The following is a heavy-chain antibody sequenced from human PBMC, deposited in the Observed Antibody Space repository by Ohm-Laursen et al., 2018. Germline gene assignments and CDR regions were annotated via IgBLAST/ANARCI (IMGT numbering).Heavy chain of an antibody. CDR3: AKVLAGGYGFDM. J-gene: IGHJ3*02. Sequence: SLRLSCAASGFTFNDCAMHWVRQAPGKGLEWVSGISWNSGTIVYADSVKGRFTISRDNAKNSLYLEMNSLRPEDTALYYCAKVLAGGYGFDMWGQGTMVTVSS. V-gene: IGHV3-9*01. CDR1: GFTFNDCA. D-gene: IGHD2-15*01. CDR2: ISWNSGTI.